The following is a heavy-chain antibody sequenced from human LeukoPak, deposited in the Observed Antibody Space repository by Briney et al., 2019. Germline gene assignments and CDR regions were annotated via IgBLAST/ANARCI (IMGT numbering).Heavy chain of an antibody. CDR2: IYSGGST. CDR3: ARRFDL. CDR1: GFTVSSNY. J-gene: IGHJ5*02. Sequence: PGGSLRLSCAASGFTVSSNYMNWVRQAPGKGLEWVSVIYSGGSTYYADSVKGRFTISRDNAKNSLFLQMNSLRAEDTAIYYCARRFDLWGQGTLVTVSS. V-gene: IGHV3-53*01.